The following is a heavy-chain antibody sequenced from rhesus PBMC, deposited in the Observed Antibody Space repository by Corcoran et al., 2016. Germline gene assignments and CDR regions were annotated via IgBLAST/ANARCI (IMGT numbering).Heavy chain of an antibody. J-gene: IGHJ4*01. CDR2: NGGSSGST. D-gene: IGHD3-22*01. CDR3: AIMDYGDY. CDR1: GYSISSGYG. Sequence: QVQLQESGPGLVKPSETLSLTCAVSGYSISSGYGWSWIRQPPGKGLEGIGYNGGSSGSTNYHPYLKSRVTMSKDTSKNQFSLKLSSATAADTAVYFCAIMDYGDYWGQGVLVTVSS. V-gene: IGHV4-127*01.